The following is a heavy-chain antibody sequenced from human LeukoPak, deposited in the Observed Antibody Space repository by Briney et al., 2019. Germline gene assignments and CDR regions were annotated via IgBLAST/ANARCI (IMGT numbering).Heavy chain of an antibody. CDR2: ISSSSSSYI. V-gene: IGHV3-21*01. D-gene: IGHD6-13*01. Sequence: GGSLRLSCAASGFTFSNYNMNWVRQAPGKGLEWVSSISSSSSSYISYADSVKGRFTISRDNAKNSLYLQMNSLRAEDTAVYYCARDLGAAAEYFQHWGQGTLVTVSS. CDR3: ARDLGAAAEYFQH. CDR1: GFTFSNYN. J-gene: IGHJ1*01.